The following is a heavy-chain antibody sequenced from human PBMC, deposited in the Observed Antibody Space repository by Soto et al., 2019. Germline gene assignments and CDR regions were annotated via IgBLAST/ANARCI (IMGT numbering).Heavy chain of an antibody. CDR3: AKEVGSSPRGCDY. V-gene: IGHV3-23*01. CDR2: ISGSGGST. D-gene: IGHD6-6*01. J-gene: IGHJ4*02. CDR1: GFTFSSYA. Sequence: GGSLRLSCAASGFTFSSYAMSWVRQAPGKGLEWVSAISGSGGSTYYTDSVKGRFTISRDNSKNTLYLQMNSLRAEDTAVYSCAKEVGSSPRGCDYWGQGTLVTVSS.